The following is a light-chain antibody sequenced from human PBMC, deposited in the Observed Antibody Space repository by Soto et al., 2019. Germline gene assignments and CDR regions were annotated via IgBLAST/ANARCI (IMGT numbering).Light chain of an antibody. CDR3: QQYVHWPPGA. Sequence: IVVTQSPATLSVSPWERVTLSCRASQSVSSSLAWYQQRPGQAPRLLIYDTSTRAAGIAARFSGSGSGTEFTLTISSLQSEDSAVYYCQQYVHWPPGAFGQGTKVDIK. CDR2: DTS. J-gene: IGKJ1*01. V-gene: IGKV3-15*01. CDR1: QSVSSS.